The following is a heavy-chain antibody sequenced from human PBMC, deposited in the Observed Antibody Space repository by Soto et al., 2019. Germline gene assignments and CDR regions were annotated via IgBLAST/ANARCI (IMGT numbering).Heavy chain of an antibody. V-gene: IGHV1-18*01. CDR2: ISAYNGNT. CDR1: GYTFTSYG. CDR3: ARLDNWGSIHYYYYMDV. Sequence: ASVKVSCKASGYTFTSYGISWVRQAPGQGLEWMGWISAYNGNTNYAQKLQGRVTMTTDTSTSTAYMELRRLRSDDTAVYYCARLDNWGSIHYYYYMDVWGKGTTVTVSS. J-gene: IGHJ6*03. D-gene: IGHD7-27*01.